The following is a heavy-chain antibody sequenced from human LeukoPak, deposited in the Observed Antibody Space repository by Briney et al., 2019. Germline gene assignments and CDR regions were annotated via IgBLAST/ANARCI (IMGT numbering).Heavy chain of an antibody. D-gene: IGHD2-2*01. V-gene: IGHV4-34*01. CDR3: ARYVVVVVPAAPGYFDY. CDR2: INHSGST. Sequence: SETLSLTCAVYGGSFSGYYWSWIRQPPGKGLEWIGEINHSGSTNYNPSLKSRVTISVDTSKNQFSPKLSSVTAADTAVYYCARYVVVVVPAAPGYFDYWGQGALVTVSS. CDR1: GGSFSGYY. J-gene: IGHJ4*02.